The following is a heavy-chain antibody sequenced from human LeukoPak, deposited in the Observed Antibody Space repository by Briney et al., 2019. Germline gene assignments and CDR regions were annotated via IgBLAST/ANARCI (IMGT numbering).Heavy chain of an antibody. CDR1: GYTLTELS. CDR3: ARGRGGYYCFMDV. V-gene: IGHV1-24*01. J-gene: IGHJ6*03. D-gene: IGHD3-10*01. CDR2: IDPEDGET. Sequence: ASVKVSCKASGYTLTELSMHWVRQAPGKGLEWMGWIDPEDGETIYAQKFQGRVTMTEDTSTNTAYMELSSLRSEDTAVDYCARGRGGYYCFMDVWGQGTTVTVSS.